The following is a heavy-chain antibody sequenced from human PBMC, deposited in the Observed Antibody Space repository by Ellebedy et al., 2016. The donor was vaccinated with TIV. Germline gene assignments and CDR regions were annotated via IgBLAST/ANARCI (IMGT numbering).Heavy chain of an antibody. CDR1: GCTITSYY. CDR3: ARQSRGTSKY. V-gene: IGHV4-59*01. Sequence: SETLSLSXPVPGCTITSYYWSWFRQTPGKGLEGVALFYYGGSLNYSPSLKGRATISIDTSKNQFSLNLTSVTAADTAVYYCARQSRGTSKYWGQGTLVTVSS. CDR2: FYYGGSL. D-gene: IGHD2-2*01. J-gene: IGHJ4*02.